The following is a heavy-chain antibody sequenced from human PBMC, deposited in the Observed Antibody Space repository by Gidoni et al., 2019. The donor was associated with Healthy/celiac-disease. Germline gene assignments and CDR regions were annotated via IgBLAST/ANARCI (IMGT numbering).Heavy chain of an antibody. CDR1: GFSLRNARMG. J-gene: IGHJ4*02. D-gene: IGHD3-22*01. CDR2: IFSNDEK. Sequence: QVTLKESGPVLLKPTETLTLTCTVSGFSLRNARMGVSWIRQLPGKALEWLAHIFSNDEKSYSTSLKSRITISKDTSKSQVVLTMTNMDTVDTATYYCARIVVVITPHFDYWGQGTLVTVSS. V-gene: IGHV2-26*01. CDR3: ARIVVVITPHFDY.